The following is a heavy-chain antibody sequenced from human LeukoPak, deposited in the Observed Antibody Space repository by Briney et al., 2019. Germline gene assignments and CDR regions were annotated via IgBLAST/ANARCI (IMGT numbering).Heavy chain of an antibody. CDR2: ISGSGGST. V-gene: IGHV3-23*01. CDR3: AKYIVVVPAAMLDYYYYGIDV. J-gene: IGHJ6*02. Sequence: GGSLRLSCAASGFTFSSYAMSWVRQAPGKGLEWVSAISGSGGSTYYADSVKGRFTISRDNPKNTLYLQMNSLRAEDTAVYYCAKYIVVVPAAMLDYYYYGIDVWGQGTTVTVSS. CDR1: GFTFSSYA. D-gene: IGHD2-2*01.